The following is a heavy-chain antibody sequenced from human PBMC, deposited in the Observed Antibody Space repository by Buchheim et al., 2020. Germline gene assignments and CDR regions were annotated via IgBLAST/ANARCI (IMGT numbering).Heavy chain of an antibody. V-gene: IGHV4-34*01. D-gene: IGHD6-6*01. J-gene: IGHJ4*02. CDR1: GGSFSGYY. CDR2: INHSGSP. CDR3: ARVRTYYYSSSPKYFDY. Sequence: QVQLQQWGAGLLKPSETLSLTCAVYGGSFSGYYWSWIRQPPGKGLEWIGAINHSGSPNYNPSLKSRVTISVDTSKNQFSLKLSSVTAADTAVYYCARVRTYYYSSSPKYFDYWGQGTL.